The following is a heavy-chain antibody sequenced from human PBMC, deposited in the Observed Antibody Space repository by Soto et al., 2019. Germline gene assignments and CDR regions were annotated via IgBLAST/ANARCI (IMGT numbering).Heavy chain of an antibody. CDR1: SYTFTRNG. V-gene: IGHV1-18*01. D-gene: IGHD1-1*01. J-gene: IGHJ6*02. CDR2: ISPNSGNI. Sequence: QVHLVQSGAEVKKPGASVNVSCKTSSYTFTRNGISWVRQAPGQGLEWMGWISPNSGNIKYAQKPRGRVVMTTDTSTSTAHMALRSLISDDTAVYYCVKARGRNSWPTRDVWGPGIKVTVAS. CDR3: VKARGRNSWPTRDV.